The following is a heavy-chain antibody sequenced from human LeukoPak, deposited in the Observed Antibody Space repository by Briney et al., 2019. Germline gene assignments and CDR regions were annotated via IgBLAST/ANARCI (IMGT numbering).Heavy chain of an antibody. CDR3: ARTARLPDS. Sequence: SETLSLTCTVSDDSIRTHYWSWIRQPPGQGLECIGYVYFSGITNYNPPLKSRVTMSVDTSTNQLSLKLSSVTAADTAVYYCARTARLPDSWGQRTLVTVSS. CDR2: VYFSGIT. D-gene: IGHD2-21*01. J-gene: IGHJ4*02. V-gene: IGHV4-4*09. CDR1: DDSIRTHY.